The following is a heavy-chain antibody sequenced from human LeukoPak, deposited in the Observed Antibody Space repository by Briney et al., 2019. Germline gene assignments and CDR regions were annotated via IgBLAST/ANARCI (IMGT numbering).Heavy chain of an antibody. J-gene: IGHJ4*02. Sequence: SVNVSCKASGGTFSSYAISWVRQAAGQGLEWMGGIIPIFGTANYAQKFQGRVTITADESTSTAYMELSSLRSEDTVVYYCAIPNYDILTGPDLYYFDYWGQGTLVTVSS. CDR3: AIPNYDILTGPDLYYFDY. CDR2: IIPIFGTA. V-gene: IGHV1-69*13. CDR1: GGTFSSYA. D-gene: IGHD3-9*01.